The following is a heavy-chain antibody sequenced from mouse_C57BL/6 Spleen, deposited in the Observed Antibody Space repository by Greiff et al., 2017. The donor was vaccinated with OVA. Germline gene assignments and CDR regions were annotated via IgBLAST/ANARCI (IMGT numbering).Heavy chain of an antibody. D-gene: IGHD2-4*01. CDR1: GYAFSSSW. Sequence: LVESGPELVKPGASVKISCKASGYAFSSSWMNWVKQRPGKGLEWIGRIYPGDGDTNYNGKFKGKATLTADKSSSTAYMQLSSLTSEDSAVYFCASDYDYDEGYAMDYWGQGTSVTVSS. CDR2: IYPGDGDT. CDR3: ASDYDYDEGYAMDY. J-gene: IGHJ4*01. V-gene: IGHV1-82*01.